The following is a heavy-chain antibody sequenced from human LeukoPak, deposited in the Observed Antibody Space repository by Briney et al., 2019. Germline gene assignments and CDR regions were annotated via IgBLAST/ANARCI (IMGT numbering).Heavy chain of an antibody. J-gene: IGHJ4*02. V-gene: IGHV3-33*01. CDR3: ARWTGADFSGYYDY. D-gene: IGHD3-22*01. Sequence: SGGSLILSCAASGFTFSSHGMHWVRQAPGKGLECATFISYNGNNRYYADSVKGRLTISRDNSKNTLSLQMDSLRDEDSGVYYCARWTGADFSGYYDYWGQGTLVTVSS. CDR1: GFTFSSHG. CDR2: ISYNGNNR.